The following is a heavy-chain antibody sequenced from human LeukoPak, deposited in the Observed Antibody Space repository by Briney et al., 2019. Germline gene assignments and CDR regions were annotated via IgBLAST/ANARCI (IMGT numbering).Heavy chain of an antibody. V-gene: IGHV3-21*01. CDR3: ARDGGDYDFWSGYLFSGYYYMDV. CDR1: GFTFSSYS. CDR2: ISSSSSYI. Sequence: GGSLRLSCAASGFTFSSYSMNWVRQAPGKGLEWVSSISSSSSYIYYADSVKGRFTISRDSAKNSLYLQMNSLRAEDTAVYYCARDGGDYDFWSGYLFSGYYYMDVWGKGTTVTVSS. D-gene: IGHD3-3*01. J-gene: IGHJ6*03.